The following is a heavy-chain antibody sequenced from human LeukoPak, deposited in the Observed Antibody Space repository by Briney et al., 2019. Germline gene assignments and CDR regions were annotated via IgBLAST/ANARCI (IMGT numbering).Heavy chain of an antibody. CDR1: GGSMSTYY. D-gene: IGHD6-19*01. V-gene: IGHV4-4*07. CDR3: ARESWGIALAPFDP. J-gene: IGHJ5*02. Sequence: PSETLSLTCTVSGGSMSTYYWSWIRQPAGKGLXXXXXVYSSGSTNYNPSLKSRLTMSVDTSKNQFSLKLTSVTAADTAVYYCARESWGIALAPFDPWGQGTLVTVSS. CDR2: VYSSGST.